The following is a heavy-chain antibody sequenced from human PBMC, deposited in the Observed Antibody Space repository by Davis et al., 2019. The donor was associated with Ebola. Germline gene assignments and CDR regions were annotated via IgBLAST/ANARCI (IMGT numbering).Heavy chain of an antibody. CDR2: ISAYNGNT. D-gene: IGHD5-12*01. Sequence: ASVKVSCKASGYTFTSYGISWVRQAPGQGLEWMGWISAYNGNTNYAQKLQGRVTMTTDTSTSTAYMELRSLRSDDTAVYYCARDLQWLRYLYYGMDVWGQGTTVTVSS. CDR1: GYTFTSYG. J-gene: IGHJ6*02. CDR3: ARDLQWLRYLYYGMDV. V-gene: IGHV1-18*01.